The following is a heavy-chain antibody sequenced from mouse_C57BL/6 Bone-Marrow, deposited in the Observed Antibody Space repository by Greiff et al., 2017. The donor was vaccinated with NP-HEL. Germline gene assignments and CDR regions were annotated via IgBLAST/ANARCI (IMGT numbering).Heavy chain of an antibody. J-gene: IGHJ3*01. CDR2: INPSTGGT. D-gene: IGHD4-1*01. CDR1: GYSFTGYY. CDR3: ARDWAFAY. V-gene: IGHV1-42*01. Sequence: EVQLQQSGAELVKPGASVKISCKASGYSFTGYYMNWVKQSPEKSLEWIGEINPSTGGTTYNQKFKAKATLTVDKSSSTAYMQLKSLTSEDSAVYYCARDWAFAYWGQGTLVTVSA.